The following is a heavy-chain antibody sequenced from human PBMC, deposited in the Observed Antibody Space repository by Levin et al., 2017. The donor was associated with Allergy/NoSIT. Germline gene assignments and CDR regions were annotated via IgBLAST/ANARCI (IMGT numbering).Heavy chain of an antibody. V-gene: IGHV3-48*03. CDR2: ISSGVIGI. J-gene: IGHJ4*02. CDR1: GFIFNSYD. D-gene: IGHD3-16*01. CDR3: VRDPSGLWDFDY. Sequence: TGGSLRLSCTASGFIFNSYDMNWVRQAPGKGLEWVSYISSGVIGIHYADSVKGRFTISRDDAKSSLYLQMNSLRAEDTAVYYCVRDPSGLWDFDYWGQGTLVTVSS.